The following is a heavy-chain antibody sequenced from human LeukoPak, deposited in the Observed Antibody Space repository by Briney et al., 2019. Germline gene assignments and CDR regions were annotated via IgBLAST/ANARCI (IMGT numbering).Heavy chain of an antibody. V-gene: IGHV3-30*04. Sequence: QPGRSLRLSCAASGFTFSSYAMHWVRQAPGKGLEWVAVISYDGSNKYYADSVKGRFTISRDNAKNSLYLQMNSLRGEDTAIYYCVRRRTAGYGLLTSWGRGTLVTVSS. CDR3: VRRRTAGYGLLTS. J-gene: IGHJ4*02. CDR1: GFTFSSYA. CDR2: ISYDGSNK. D-gene: IGHD4-11*01.